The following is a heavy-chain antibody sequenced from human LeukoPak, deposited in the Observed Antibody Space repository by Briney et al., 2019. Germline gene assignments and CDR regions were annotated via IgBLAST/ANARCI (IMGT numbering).Heavy chain of an antibody. CDR2: IKSKTDGGTT. V-gene: IGHV3-15*01. D-gene: IGHD1-14*01. CDR3: TTVERNYFNYYYMDV. Sequence: SWIRQAPGKGLEWVGRIKSKTDGGTTDYAAPVKGRFTISRDDSKNTLYLQMNSLKTEDTAVYYCTTVERNYFNYYYMDVWGKGTTVTVSS. J-gene: IGHJ6*03.